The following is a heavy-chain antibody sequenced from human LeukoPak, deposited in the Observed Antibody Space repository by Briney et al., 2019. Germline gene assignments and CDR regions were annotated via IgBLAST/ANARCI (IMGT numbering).Heavy chain of an antibody. CDR1: GFTFSDYN. D-gene: IGHD1-26*01. J-gene: IGHJ6*03. Sequence: GGSLRLSCAASGFTFSDYNMNWVRQAPGKAMEWVSSITSIGTYIFYADSVKGRFTISRDNAKNSLYLQMDCLGPEDTAVYYCARDPYSGLYGNDYYYYMDVWGKGTTVTVSS. V-gene: IGHV3-21*01. CDR2: ITSIGTYI. CDR3: ARDPYSGLYGNDYYYYMDV.